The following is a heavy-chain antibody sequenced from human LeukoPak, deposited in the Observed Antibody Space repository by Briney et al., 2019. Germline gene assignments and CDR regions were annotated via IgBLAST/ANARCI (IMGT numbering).Heavy chain of an antibody. Sequence: PSETLSLTCAVYGGAFSGYYWSWIRQPPGKGLEWIGGINHSGSTNYNPSLKSRVIISVDTSKNQFSLKLSSVTAADTAVYCCARSPRYYDFWSGYQNWFDPWGQGTLVTVSS. V-gene: IGHV4-34*01. CDR2: INHSGST. CDR1: GGAFSGYY. J-gene: IGHJ5*02. D-gene: IGHD3-3*01. CDR3: ARSPRYYDFWSGYQNWFDP.